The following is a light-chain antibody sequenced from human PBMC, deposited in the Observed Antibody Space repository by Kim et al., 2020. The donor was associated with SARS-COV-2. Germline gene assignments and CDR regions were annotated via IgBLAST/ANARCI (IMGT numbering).Light chain of an antibody. V-gene: IGLV3-21*03. CDR2: DDS. Sequence: SYELTQPPSVSVAPGKTARITCGGNNIGSKSVYWYQQKSGQAPVLVVFDDSDRPSGIPERFSGSRSGNTATLTVIRVEAGDEADYYRQVWDTNSDHVVFGGGTQLTVL. J-gene: IGLJ2*01. CDR3: QVWDTNSDHVV. CDR1: NIGSKS.